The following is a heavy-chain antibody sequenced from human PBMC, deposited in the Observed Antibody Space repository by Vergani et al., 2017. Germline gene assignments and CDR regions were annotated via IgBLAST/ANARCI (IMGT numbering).Heavy chain of an antibody. Sequence: EVQLVESGGGLVKPGGSLRLSCAASGFTFSSYSMNWVRQAPGKGLEWVSSISSSSSYIYYADSVKGRFTISRDNAKNSLYLQMNSLRAEDTAVYYCARRGWYGYYYYGMEVWGQGTTVTVSS. CDR2: ISSSSSYI. J-gene: IGHJ6*02. V-gene: IGHV3-21*01. D-gene: IGHD6-19*01. CDR3: ARRGWYGYYYYGMEV. CDR1: GFTFSSYS.